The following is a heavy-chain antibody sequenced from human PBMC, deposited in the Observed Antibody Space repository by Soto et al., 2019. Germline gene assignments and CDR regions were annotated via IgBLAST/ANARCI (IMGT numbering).Heavy chain of an antibody. D-gene: IGHD6-19*01. CDR3: ARRYSSGWDSYYYYGMDV. J-gene: IGHJ6*02. CDR1: GFTFSSYA. V-gene: IGHV3-30-3*01. Sequence: QVQLVESGGGVVQPGRSLRLSCAASGFTFSSYAMHWVRQAPGKGLEWVAVISYDGSNKYYADSVKGRFTISRDNSKNTLYLQMNSLRAEDTAVYYCARRYSSGWDSYYYYGMDVWGQRTTVTVSS. CDR2: ISYDGSNK.